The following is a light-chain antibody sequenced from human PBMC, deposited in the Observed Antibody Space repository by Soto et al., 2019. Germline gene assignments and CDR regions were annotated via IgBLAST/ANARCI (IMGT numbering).Light chain of an antibody. V-gene: IGKV2-30*01. CDR3: MQGSHWPWT. CDR1: QSLADRDGDTH. CDR2: KVS. J-gene: IGKJ1*01. Sequence: DVVMTQSPLSLPVTLGQPASISCRSSQSLADRDGDTHLIWFHQRPGQSPRRLIYKVSNRDSGVPDRFSGSGSGTDFTLKITRVEAEDVGVYYCMQGSHWPWTIGQGTKVEI.